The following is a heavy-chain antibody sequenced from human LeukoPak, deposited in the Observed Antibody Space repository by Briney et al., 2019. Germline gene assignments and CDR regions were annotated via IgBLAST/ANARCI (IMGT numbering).Heavy chain of an antibody. CDR3: AREGHSSGYCGVFDI. CDR2: MSSDGSK. D-gene: IGHD3-22*01. Sequence: GGSPRLSCVDSGFTFSRSIIHWVRQAPGKGLEWVAGMSSDGSKYYGDSVKGRFTISRDDSKNTVHLQMDSLRPEDTAVYYCAREGHSSGYCGVFDIWGQGTTVSVSS. CDR1: GFTFSRSI. J-gene: IGHJ3*02. V-gene: IGHV3-30*03.